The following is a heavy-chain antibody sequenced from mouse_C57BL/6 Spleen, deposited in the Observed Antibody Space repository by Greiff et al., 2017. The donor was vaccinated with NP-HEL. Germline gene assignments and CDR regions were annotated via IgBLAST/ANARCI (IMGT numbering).Heavy chain of an antibody. CDR2: IDPSDSYT. CDR3: AMGGDGYSFAY. D-gene: IGHD2-3*01. V-gene: IGHV1-69*01. Sequence: QVHLQQPGAELVMPGASVKLSCKASGYTFTSYWMHWVKQRPGQGLEWIGEIDPSDSYTNYNQKFKGKSTLTVDKSSSTAYMQLSSLTSEDSAVYYCAMGGDGYSFAYWGQGTLVTVSA. J-gene: IGHJ3*01. CDR1: GYTFTSYW.